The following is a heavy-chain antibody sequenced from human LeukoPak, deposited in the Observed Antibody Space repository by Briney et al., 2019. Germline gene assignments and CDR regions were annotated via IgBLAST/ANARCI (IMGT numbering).Heavy chain of an antibody. V-gene: IGHV3-30*02. Sequence: PGGSLRLSCAASGFTFSSDGIHWVRQAPGKGLEWVAFVSNNGIDKHYGDSVQGRFSISRDNSKNTLYLEMKSLRVKDTAMYYCAKGITRDSYYLDYWGQGTLVTVSS. CDR1: GFTFSSDG. J-gene: IGHJ4*02. D-gene: IGHD1-20*01. CDR2: VSNNGIDK. CDR3: AKGITRDSYYLDY.